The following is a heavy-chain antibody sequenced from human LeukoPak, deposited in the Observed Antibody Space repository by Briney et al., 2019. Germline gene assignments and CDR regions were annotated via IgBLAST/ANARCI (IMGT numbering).Heavy chain of an antibody. CDR1: GFTFSSYA. V-gene: IGHV3-23*01. D-gene: IGHD2-21*02. Sequence: PGGSLRLSCAASGFTFSSYAMSWVRQAPGKGREWVSAISGSGGSTYYADSVKGRFTISRDNSKNTLYLQMNSLRAEDTAVYYCAKWVTATHYFDYWGQGTLVTVSS. CDR3: AKWVTATHYFDY. CDR2: ISGSGGST. J-gene: IGHJ4*02.